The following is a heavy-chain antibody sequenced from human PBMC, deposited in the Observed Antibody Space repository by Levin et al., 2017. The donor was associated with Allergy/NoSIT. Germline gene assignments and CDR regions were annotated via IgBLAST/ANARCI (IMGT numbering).Heavy chain of an antibody. V-gene: IGHV1-18*01. CDR2: ISAYNGKT. Sequence: KPGESLKISCKASGYTFTSPYINWVRQAPGQGLEWVGWISAYNGKTNYAQMLQGRVTMTTDTSTSTAYMELMSLRSDDTAVYYCARVWDFWSVNGGNDYWGQGTLVTVSS. CDR3: ARVWDFWSVNGGNDY. J-gene: IGHJ4*02. D-gene: IGHD3-3*01. CDR1: GYTFTSPY.